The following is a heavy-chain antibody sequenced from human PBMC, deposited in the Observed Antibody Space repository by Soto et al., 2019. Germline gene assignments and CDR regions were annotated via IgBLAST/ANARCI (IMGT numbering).Heavy chain of an antibody. D-gene: IGHD3-22*01. V-gene: IGHV1-69*01. Sequence: QVQLVQSGAEVKKPGSSVKVSCKASGGTFSSYAISWVRQAPGQGLEWMGGIIPIFGTANYAQKFQGRVTSEADESTSTAYMELSSLRSKDTAVYYCARSPEYYDESSGNTAYAFDLWGQGTLVTVSS. CDR3: ARSPEYYDESSGNTAYAFDL. J-gene: IGHJ3*01. CDR1: GGTFSSYA. CDR2: IIPIFGTA.